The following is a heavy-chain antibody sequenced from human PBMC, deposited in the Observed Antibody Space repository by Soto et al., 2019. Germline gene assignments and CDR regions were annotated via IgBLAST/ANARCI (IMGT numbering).Heavy chain of an antibody. CDR1: GGTFSSYA. D-gene: IGHD3-9*01. CDR2: ISAYIGNT. J-gene: IGHJ5*02. CDR3: ARDGPQLSTYYDILTGYYSNWFDP. V-gene: IGHV1-18*04. Sequence: ASVKVSCKASGGTFSSYAISWVRQAPGQGHEWMGGISAYIGNTNYAQKLQGRFTMTTDTSTSTAYMELRSLRSDDTAVYYCARDGPQLSTYYDILTGYYSNWFDPWGQGTLVTVSS.